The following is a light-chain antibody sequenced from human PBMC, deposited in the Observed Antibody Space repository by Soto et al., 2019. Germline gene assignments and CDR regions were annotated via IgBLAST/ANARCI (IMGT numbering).Light chain of an antibody. CDR3: SSYTTSTTVL. Sequence: QSALTQPASVSGSPGQSITISCTGTFSDVGGYNYVSWYQQHPGKAPKLMIQDVSNRPSGVSDRFSGSKSGNTASLTIPGLQAEDEAYYYCSSYTTSTTVLFGGGTKVTVL. CDR2: DVS. J-gene: IGLJ2*01. CDR1: FSDVGGYNY. V-gene: IGLV2-14*03.